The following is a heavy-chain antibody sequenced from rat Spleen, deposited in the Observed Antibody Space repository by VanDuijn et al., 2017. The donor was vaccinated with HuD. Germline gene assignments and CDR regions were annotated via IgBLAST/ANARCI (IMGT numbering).Heavy chain of an antibody. V-gene: IGHV5-25*01. Sequence: EVQLVESGGGLVQPGGSMKLSCAASGFTFSNYDMAWVRQAPTKGLEWVASMSYDGGSTYYRDSVKGRFTISRDNAKSTLYLQMDSLRSEDTATYFCARPLALNWFAYWGQGVMVTVSS. CDR3: ARPLALNWFAY. J-gene: IGHJ2*01. D-gene: IGHD3-2*01. CDR1: GFTFSNYD. CDR2: MSYDGGST.